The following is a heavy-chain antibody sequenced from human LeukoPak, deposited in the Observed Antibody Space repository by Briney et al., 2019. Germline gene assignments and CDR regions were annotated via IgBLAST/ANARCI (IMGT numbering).Heavy chain of an antibody. Sequence: GASVKVSCKASGYTFTGYYIHWVRQAPGQGLEWMGWINPNSGGTNYAQKFQGRVTMTRDTSISTAYMELRRLRSDDRAVYYCASGPPTIVVVITTGDFDSWGQGTLVTVSS. V-gene: IGHV1-2*02. D-gene: IGHD3-22*01. CDR2: INPNSGGT. J-gene: IGHJ4*02. CDR3: ASGPPTIVVVITTGDFDS. CDR1: GYTFTGYY.